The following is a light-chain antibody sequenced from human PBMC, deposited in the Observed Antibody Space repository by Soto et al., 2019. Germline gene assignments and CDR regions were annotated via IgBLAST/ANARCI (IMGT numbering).Light chain of an antibody. CDR2: AAS. J-gene: IGKJ1*01. CDR1: QGISSY. Sequence: AIRMTQSPSSLSASTGDRVTITCRASQGISSYLAWYQQKPGKAPKLLIYAASTLQGGVPSRFSGSGSGTEFTLTISCLQSEDFATYYCQQYYSYPRTCGQGTKVEIK. CDR3: QQYYSYPRT. V-gene: IGKV1-8*01.